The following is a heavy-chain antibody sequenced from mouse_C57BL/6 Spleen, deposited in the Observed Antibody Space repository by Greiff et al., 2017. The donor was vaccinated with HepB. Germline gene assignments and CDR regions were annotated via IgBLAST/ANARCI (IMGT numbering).Heavy chain of an antibody. Sequence: KQSGPELVKPGASVKISCKASGYAFSSSWMNWVKQRPGKGLEWIGRIYPGDGDTNYNGKFKGKATLNADKSSSTAYMQLSSLTSEDSAVYCCARFYGSSSYYYAMDYWGQGTSVTVSS. CDR2: IYPGDGDT. J-gene: IGHJ4*01. V-gene: IGHV1-82*01. D-gene: IGHD1-1*01. CDR1: GYAFSSSW. CDR3: ARFYGSSSYYYAMDY.